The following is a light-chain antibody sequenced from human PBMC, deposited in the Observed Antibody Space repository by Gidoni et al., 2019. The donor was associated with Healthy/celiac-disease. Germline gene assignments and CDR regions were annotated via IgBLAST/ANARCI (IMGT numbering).Light chain of an antibody. V-gene: IGKV3-20*01. CDR1: QSVSSSY. J-gene: IGKJ2*01. Sequence: LSCRASQSVSSSYLAWYQQKPGQAPRLLIYGASSRATGIPDRFSGSGSGTDFTLTISRLEPEDFAVYYCQQYGSSPNTFGQGTKLEIK. CDR2: GAS. CDR3: QQYGSSPNT.